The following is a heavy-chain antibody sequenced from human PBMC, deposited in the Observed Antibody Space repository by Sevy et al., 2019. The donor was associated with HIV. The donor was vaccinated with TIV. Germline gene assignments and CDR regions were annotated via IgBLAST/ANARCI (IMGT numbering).Heavy chain of an antibody. CDR3: GRPGSYSYYGMDV. CDR2: IYYSGST. D-gene: IGHD2-15*01. V-gene: IGHV4-39*01. J-gene: IGHJ6*02. CDR1: GGSISTSSYY. Sequence: SETLSLICTVSGGSISTSSYYWAWIRQPPGKGLEWIGSIYYSGSTYYNPSLKSRVTISVDRSKNQFSLNLRSVTAAAKAAYYWGRPGSYSYYGMDVWGQGTTVTVSS.